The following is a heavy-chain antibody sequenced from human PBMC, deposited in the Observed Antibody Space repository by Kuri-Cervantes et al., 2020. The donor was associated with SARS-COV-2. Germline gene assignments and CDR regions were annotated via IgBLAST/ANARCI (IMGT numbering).Heavy chain of an antibody. CDR3: AREEGSSWSRYYYGMEG. V-gene: IGHV1-18*01. D-gene: IGHD6-13*01. J-gene: IGHJ6*02. CDR1: GYTFTSYG. CDR2: ISAYNGNT. Sequence: SVKVACKASGYTFTSYGISWVRQAPGQGLEWMGWISAYNGNTNYAQKLQGRVTMTTDTSTSTAYMELRSLRSDDTAVYYCAREEGSSWSRYYYGMEGWGQGTTVTVSS.